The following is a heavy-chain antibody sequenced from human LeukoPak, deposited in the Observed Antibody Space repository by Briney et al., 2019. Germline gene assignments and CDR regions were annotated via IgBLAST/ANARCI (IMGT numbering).Heavy chain of an antibody. CDR1: GYTFTGYH. J-gene: IGHJ3*02. CDR3: ARYTPATSAFDI. CDR2: IIPIFGTA. V-gene: IGHV1-69*05. D-gene: IGHD1-14*01. Sequence: SVKVSCKASGYTFTGYHMHWVRQAPGQGLEWMGGIIPIFGTANYAQKFQGRVTITTDESTSAAYMELSSLGSEDTAVYYCARYTPATSAFDIWGQGTMVTVSS.